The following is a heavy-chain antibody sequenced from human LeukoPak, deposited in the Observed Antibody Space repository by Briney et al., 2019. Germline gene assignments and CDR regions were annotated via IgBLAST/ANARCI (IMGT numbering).Heavy chain of an antibody. CDR3: ARDGDTNGVPFDY. CDR1: VYTFTSYG. D-gene: IGHD2-8*01. V-gene: IGHV1-18*01. J-gene: IGHJ4*02. CDR2: ISAYNGNT. Sequence: AASVKVSCKASVYTFTSYGISWVRQAPGQGLEWRGWISAYNGNTNYPQKLQGRVTITTDTSTSTAYMELRSLRSDDAAVYYCARDGDTNGVPFDYWGQGTLVTVSS.